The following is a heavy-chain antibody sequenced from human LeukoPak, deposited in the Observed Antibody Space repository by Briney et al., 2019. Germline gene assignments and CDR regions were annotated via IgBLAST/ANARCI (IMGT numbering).Heavy chain of an antibody. D-gene: IGHD6-6*01. V-gene: IGHV3-48*01. J-gene: IGHJ4*02. Sequence: GGSLRLSCAASGFTLSNYNMNWVRQAPGKGLEWVSYISTSSITKYYADSVKGRFTISRDNARNSLYLQMNSLRAEDTAVYYCARGGVYSTSAVDYWGQGTLVTVSS. CDR2: ISTSSITK. CDR3: ARGGVYSTSAVDY. CDR1: GFTLSNYN.